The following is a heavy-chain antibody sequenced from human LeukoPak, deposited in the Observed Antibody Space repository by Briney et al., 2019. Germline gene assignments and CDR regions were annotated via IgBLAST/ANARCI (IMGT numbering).Heavy chain of an antibody. V-gene: IGHV3-30*04. J-gene: IGHJ3*02. CDR2: ISYDGSNK. CDR3: RSGSRSLDAFDI. Sequence: GGSLRLSCAASGFTFSSYAMHWVRQAPGKGLEWVAVISYDGSNKYYADSVKGRFTISRDNSKNTLYLQMNSLRAEDTAVYYCRSGSRSLDAFDIWGQGTMVTVSS. CDR1: GFTFSSYA. D-gene: IGHD2-2*01.